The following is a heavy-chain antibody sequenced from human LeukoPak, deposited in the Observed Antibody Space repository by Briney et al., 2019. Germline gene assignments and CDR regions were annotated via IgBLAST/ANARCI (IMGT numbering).Heavy chain of an antibody. CDR3: AKDTSAAGTATFDY. V-gene: IGHV3-9*01. Sequence: GGSLRLSCAASGFTFDDYAMHWVRQAPGKGLEWVSGISWNSGSIGYADSVKGRFTISRDNAKNSLYLQMNSLRAEDTASYYCAKDTSAAGTATFDYWGQGTLVTVSS. J-gene: IGHJ4*02. CDR1: GFTFDDYA. CDR2: ISWNSGSI. D-gene: IGHD1-14*01.